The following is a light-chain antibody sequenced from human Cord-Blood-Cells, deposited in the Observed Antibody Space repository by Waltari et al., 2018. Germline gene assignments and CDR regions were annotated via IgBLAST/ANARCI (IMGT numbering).Light chain of an antibody. Sequence: QSALTQPRSVSGSPGQSVTISCTGTSSDVGGYNYVSWYQQHPGKAPQLMLYDVSKLPAGVPDRFSGSKSGNTASLTISGLQAEDESDYYCCSYAGSYVVFGGGTKLTVL. J-gene: IGLJ2*01. CDR3: CSYAGSYVV. CDR2: DVS. V-gene: IGLV2-11*01. CDR1: SSDVGGYNY.